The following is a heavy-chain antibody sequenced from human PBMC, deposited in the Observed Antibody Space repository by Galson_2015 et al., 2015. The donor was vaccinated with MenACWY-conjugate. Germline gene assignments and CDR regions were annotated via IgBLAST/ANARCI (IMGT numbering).Heavy chain of an antibody. CDR1: GYTLTELS. J-gene: IGHJ5*02. V-gene: IGHV1-24*01. CDR2: FDPEDGET. Sequence: SVKVSCKVSGYTLTELSMHWVRQAPGKGLEWMGGFDPEDGETIYAQKFQGRVTMTEDTSTDTAYMELSSLRSEDTAVYYCATAVKDYYDSSGYPSYNWFDPWGQGTLVTVSS. D-gene: IGHD3-22*01. CDR3: ATAVKDYYDSSGYPSYNWFDP.